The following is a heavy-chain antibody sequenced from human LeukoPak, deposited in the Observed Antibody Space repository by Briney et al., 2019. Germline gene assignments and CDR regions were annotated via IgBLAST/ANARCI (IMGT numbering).Heavy chain of an antibody. J-gene: IGHJ4*02. Sequence: GGSLRLSCTGSGFTVSSNSMSWVRQAPGEGLEWVSFIYSDNTHYSDSVKGRFTISRDNSKNTLYLQMNSLRAEDTAVYYCAKALYVVTGPLDYWGQGTLVTVSS. CDR2: IYSDNT. CDR3: AKALYVVTGPLDY. V-gene: IGHV3-53*01. D-gene: IGHD2-21*02. CDR1: GFTVSSNS.